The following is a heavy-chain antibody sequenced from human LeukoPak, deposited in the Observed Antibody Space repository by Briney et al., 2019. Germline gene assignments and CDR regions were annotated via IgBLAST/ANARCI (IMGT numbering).Heavy chain of an antibody. CDR1: GGTFSSYA. Sequence: SVKVSCKASGGTFSSYAISWVRQAPGQGLEWMGGIIPIFGTANYAQKFQGRVTITTDESTSTAYMELSSLRSEDTAVYYCATWGQYPGRTWGQGNLVTVSS. J-gene: IGHJ4*02. CDR2: IIPIFGTA. V-gene: IGHV1-69*05. D-gene: IGHD7-27*01. CDR3: ATWGQYPGRT.